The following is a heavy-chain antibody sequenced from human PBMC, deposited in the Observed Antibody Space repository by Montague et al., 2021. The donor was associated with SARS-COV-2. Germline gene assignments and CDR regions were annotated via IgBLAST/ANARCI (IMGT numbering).Heavy chain of an antibody. D-gene: IGHD3-22*01. Sequence: SETLSLTCSVSGVSVNNYYWAWIRQTPEKGLEWIGYIYYTGSTNYNPSLRDRITISIDTSANQFSLKLRSVTPADTAVYYCVRDFYDTSDYFQGTLDVWGHGTVVSVSS. CDR1: GVSVNNYY. V-gene: IGHV4-59*02. CDR2: IYYTGST. J-gene: IGHJ3*01. CDR3: VRDFYDTSDYFQGTLDV.